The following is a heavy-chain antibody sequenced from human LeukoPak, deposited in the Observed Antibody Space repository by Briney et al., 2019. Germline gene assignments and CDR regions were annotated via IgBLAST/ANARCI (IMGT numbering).Heavy chain of an antibody. CDR3: ARTGYGALGPRRD. Sequence: SVKVSCKASGGTFSSYAISWVRQAPGQGLEWMGGIIPIFGTANYAQKFQGRVTMTTDTSTSTAYMELRSLRSDDTAVYYCARTGYGALGPRRDWGQGTLVTVSS. CDR2: IIPIFGTA. J-gene: IGHJ4*02. D-gene: IGHD5-12*01. CDR1: GGTFSSYA. V-gene: IGHV1-69*05.